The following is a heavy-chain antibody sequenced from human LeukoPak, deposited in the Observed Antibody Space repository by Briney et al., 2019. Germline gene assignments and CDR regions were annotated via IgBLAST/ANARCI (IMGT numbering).Heavy chain of an antibody. CDR3: ARGLRGGEYFDY. V-gene: IGHV4-59*01. CDR1: VGSISSYY. J-gene: IGHJ4*02. D-gene: IGHD2-21*01. Sequence: PSETLSLTCTVSVGSISSYYWSWIRQPPGKGLEWIGYIYYSGSTNYNPSLKSRVTISVDTSKNQFSLKLSSVTAADTAVYYCARGLRGGEYFDYWGQGTLVTVSS. CDR2: IYYSGST.